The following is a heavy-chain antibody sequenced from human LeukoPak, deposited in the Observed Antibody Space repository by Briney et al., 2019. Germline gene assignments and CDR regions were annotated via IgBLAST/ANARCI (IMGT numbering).Heavy chain of an antibody. V-gene: IGHV3-23*01. CDR1: GFTFTTFW. J-gene: IGHJ4*02. D-gene: IGHD5-18*01. CDR2: ISGSGGST. CDR3: AKDRGGYSYGYYFDY. Sequence: GGSLRLSCATSGFTFTTFWMHWVRQAPGKGLEWVSAISGSGGSTYYADSVKGRFTISRDNSKSTRYLQMNSLRAEDTAVYYCAKDRGGYSYGYYFDYWGQGTLVTVSS.